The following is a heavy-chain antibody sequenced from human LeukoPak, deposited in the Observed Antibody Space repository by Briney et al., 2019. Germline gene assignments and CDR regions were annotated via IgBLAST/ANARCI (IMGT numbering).Heavy chain of an antibody. CDR3: GRDLNWGAFDI. J-gene: IGHJ3*02. V-gene: IGHV3-23*01. CDR1: GFTFSNYG. CDR2: ISDSGDYT. D-gene: IGHD7-27*01. Sequence: PGGSLRLSCAASGFTFSNYGMTWVRQAPGKGLEWVSSISDSGDYTYYADSVKGRFTISRDNSRSMVWLQMNSLTAEDTAMYYCGRDLNWGAFDIRGLGTLVTVSS.